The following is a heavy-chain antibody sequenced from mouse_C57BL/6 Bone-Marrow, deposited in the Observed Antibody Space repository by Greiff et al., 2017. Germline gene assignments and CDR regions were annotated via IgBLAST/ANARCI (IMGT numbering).Heavy chain of an antibody. D-gene: IGHD1-1*01. CDR3: ASPYGKWTWFAY. Sequence: EVKVEESGGGLVQPGGSLKLSCAASGFTFSDYYMSWVRQTPEKRLEWVAYISNGGGSTYYPDTVKGRFTISRDNAKNTLYLQMSRLKSEDTAMYYCASPYGKWTWFAYWGQGTLVTVSA. V-gene: IGHV5-12*01. J-gene: IGHJ3*01. CDR2: ISNGGGST. CDR1: GFTFSDYY.